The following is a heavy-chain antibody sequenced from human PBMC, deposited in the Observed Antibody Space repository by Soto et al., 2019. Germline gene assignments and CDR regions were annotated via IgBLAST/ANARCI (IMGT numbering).Heavy chain of an antibody. CDR3: ARAGDSGHDYGEGGYYGMDV. V-gene: IGHV1-3*01. CDR2: INAGNGNT. Sequence: ASVKVSCKASGYTFTSYAMHWVRQAPGQRLEWMGWINAGNGNTKYSQKFQGRVTITRDTSASTAYMELRSLRSDDTAVYYCARAGDSGHDYGEGGYYGMDVWGQGTTVTVSS. J-gene: IGHJ6*02. CDR1: GYTFTSYA. D-gene: IGHD5-12*01.